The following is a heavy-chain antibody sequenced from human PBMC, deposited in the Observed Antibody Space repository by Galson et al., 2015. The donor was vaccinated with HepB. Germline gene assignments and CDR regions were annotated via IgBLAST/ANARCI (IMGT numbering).Heavy chain of an antibody. CDR2: IDPSDSDT. Sequence: SGAEVKKPGESLRISCKGSGYSFTSYWISWVRQMPGKGLEWMGRIDPSDSDTNYSPSFQGHVTISADKSISTAYLQWSSLKASDTAIYYCARVGYSYGFTDYWGQGTLVTVSS. CDR1: GYSFTSYW. D-gene: IGHD5-18*01. CDR3: ARVGYSYGFTDY. V-gene: IGHV5-10-1*01. J-gene: IGHJ4*02.